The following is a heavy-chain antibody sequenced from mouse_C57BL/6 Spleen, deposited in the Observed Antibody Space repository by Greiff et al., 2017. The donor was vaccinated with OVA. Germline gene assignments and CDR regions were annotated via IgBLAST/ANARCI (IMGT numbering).Heavy chain of an antibody. CDR2: IDPSDSYT. V-gene: IGHV1-69*01. D-gene: IGHD2-2*01. CDR3: ARSEDYGYDGPFAY. CDR1: GYTFTSYW. J-gene: IGHJ3*01. Sequence: VQLQQPGAELVMPGASVKLSCKASGYTFTSYWMHWVKQRPGQGLEWIGEIDPSDSYTNSNQKFKGKSTLTVDKSSSTAYMQLSSLTSEDSAVYYCARSEDYGYDGPFAYWGQGTLVTVSA.